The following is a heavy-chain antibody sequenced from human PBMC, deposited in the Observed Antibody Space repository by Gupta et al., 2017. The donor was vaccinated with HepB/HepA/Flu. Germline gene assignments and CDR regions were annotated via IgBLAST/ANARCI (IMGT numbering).Heavy chain of an antibody. D-gene: IGHD2-15*01. CDR3: ARTDSYCSYGSCPYYFDY. Sequence: QVTLKESGPALVKPTQTLPLTLTFSGFALSTSGQRVSWIRQPPGKALEWLARIDWHDDTFYSTSLKTRLTISKDTSKNQVVLTMTNMDPVDTATYYCARTDSYCSYGSCPYYFDYWGQGTLVTVSS. CDR1: GFALSTSGQR. J-gene: IGHJ4*02. V-gene: IGHV2-70*04. CDR2: IDWHDDT.